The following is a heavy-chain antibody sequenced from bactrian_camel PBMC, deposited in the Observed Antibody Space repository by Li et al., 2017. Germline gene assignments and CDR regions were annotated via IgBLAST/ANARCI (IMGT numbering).Heavy chain of an antibody. CDR2: IKNDGRT. CDR3: SVYDSFYVCPLDHQSYLY. CDR1: GYGYRSYY. D-gene: IGHD3*01. V-gene: IGHV3S10*01. J-gene: IGHJ4*01. Sequence: QLVESGGGSVQAGGSLRLSCAASGYGYRSYYCMAWFRQAPGKERERVASIKNDGRTMYADSVKGRFTISKDSAKNTLYLQMDSLQPEDTAMYYCSVYDSFYVCPLDHQSYLYWGQGTQVTVS.